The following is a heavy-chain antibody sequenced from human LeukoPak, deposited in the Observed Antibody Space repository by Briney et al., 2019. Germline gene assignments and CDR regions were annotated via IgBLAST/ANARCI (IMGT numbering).Heavy chain of an antibody. J-gene: IGHJ3*02. CDR1: GGSISSYY. CDR2: IYTSGST. V-gene: IGHV4-4*07. D-gene: IGHD1-14*01. CDR3: ARISSAGSHNAFDT. Sequence: SETLSLTCTVSGGSISSYYWSWIRQPAGKGLEWIGRIYTSGSTNYNPSLKSRVTMSVDTSKNQFSLKLSSVTAADTAVYYCARISSAGSHNAFDTWGQGTMVTVSS.